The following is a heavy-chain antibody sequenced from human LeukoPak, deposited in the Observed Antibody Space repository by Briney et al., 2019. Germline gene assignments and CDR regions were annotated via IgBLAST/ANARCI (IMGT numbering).Heavy chain of an antibody. V-gene: IGHV4-34*01. CDR2: INHSGST. Sequence: SETLSLTCAVYGGSFSGYCWSWIRQPPGKGLEWIGEINHSGSTNYNPSLKSRVTIPVDTSKNQFSLKLSSVTAADTAVYYCASTIFGYFDYWGQGTLVTVSS. CDR3: ASTIFGYFDY. CDR1: GGSFSGYC. J-gene: IGHJ4*02. D-gene: IGHD3-3*01.